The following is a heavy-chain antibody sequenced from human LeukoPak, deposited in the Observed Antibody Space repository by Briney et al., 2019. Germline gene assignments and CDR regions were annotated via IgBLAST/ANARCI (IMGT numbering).Heavy chain of an antibody. D-gene: IGHD2-2*01. J-gene: IGHJ4*02. CDR1: GFTFDDYA. V-gene: IGHV3-9*01. Sequence: GGSLRLSCAASGFTFDDYAMHWVRQVPGKGLEWVSGISWNSGSIGYADSVKGRFTISRDNAKNSLYLQMNSLRAEDTALYYCAKDRGCSSTSCYEAFDYWGQGTLVTVSS. CDR2: ISWNSGSI. CDR3: AKDRGCSSTSCYEAFDY.